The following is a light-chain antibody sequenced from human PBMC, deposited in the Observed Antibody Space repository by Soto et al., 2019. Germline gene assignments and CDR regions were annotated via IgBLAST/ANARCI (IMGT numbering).Light chain of an antibody. J-gene: IGKJ1*01. CDR2: GAS. CDR3: QQFNDWPLT. CDR1: QSLSSN. V-gene: IGKV3-15*01. Sequence: EIVMTQSPATLSVFPGERATLSCRASQSLSSNLAWYQQKPGQAPRLLIYGASTRATDIPARFSGSGSGTEFTLTISSLESEDFGLYYCQQFNDWPLTFGQGTKVEIK.